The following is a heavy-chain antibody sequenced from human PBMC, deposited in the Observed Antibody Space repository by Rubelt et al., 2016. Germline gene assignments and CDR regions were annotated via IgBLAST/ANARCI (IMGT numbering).Heavy chain of an antibody. CDR3: ARGQRGGIFYGWFDP. D-gene: IGHD1-26*01. CDR1: GGSFSGYY. CDR2: INHSGST. Sequence: QVQLQQWGAGLLKPSETLSLTCAVYGGSFSGYYWSWIRQPPGKGLEWIGEINHSGSTTYNPSLKSRVTISVDTSKNQFSRKRGSMTAADTAVYYCARGQRGGIFYGWFDPWGQGTLVTVSS. J-gene: IGHJ5*02. V-gene: IGHV4-34*01.